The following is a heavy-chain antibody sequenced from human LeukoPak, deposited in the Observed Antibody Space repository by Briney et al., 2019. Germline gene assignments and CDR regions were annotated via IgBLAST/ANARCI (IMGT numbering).Heavy chain of an antibody. CDR3: ARAHRSSYNWFDP. Sequence: GESLKISCKGSGYSFTSYWIGWVRQLPGKGLEWMGIIYPGDSDTRYSPSFQGQVTISADKSISTAYLQWSSLKASDTAMYYCARAHRSSYNWFDPWGQGTLVTVSS. D-gene: IGHD6-13*01. J-gene: IGHJ5*02. V-gene: IGHV5-51*01. CDR2: IYPGDSDT. CDR1: GYSFTSYW.